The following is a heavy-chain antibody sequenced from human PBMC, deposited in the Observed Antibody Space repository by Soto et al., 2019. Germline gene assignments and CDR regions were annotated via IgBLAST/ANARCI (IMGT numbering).Heavy chain of an antibody. Sequence: QVQLVESGGGVVQPGRSLRLSCAASGFTFSSYAMHWVRQAPGKGLEWVAVISYDGSNKYYADSVKGRFTISRDNSKNTLYLKMNSLRAEDRAVYYWGGGGGSYYPDYWGQGTLVTVSS. J-gene: IGHJ4*02. V-gene: IGHV3-30-3*01. CDR1: GFTFSSYA. D-gene: IGHD1-26*01. CDR2: ISYDGSNK. CDR3: GGGGGSYYPDY.